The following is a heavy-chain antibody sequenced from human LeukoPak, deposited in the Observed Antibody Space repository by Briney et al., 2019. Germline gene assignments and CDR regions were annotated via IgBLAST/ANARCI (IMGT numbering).Heavy chain of an antibody. J-gene: IGHJ4*02. D-gene: IGHD5-12*01. CDR2: IDSTSTYI. Sequence: PGGSLRLSCAASRFTFSTYSMNWVRQASGKGLEWVSSIDSTSTYIFYADSVKGGFTISRDNAKNSLYLQMDSLRAEDTCVYYCAKEGATLPLVSYFDYWGQGTLVTVSS. CDR3: AKEGATLPLVSYFDY. CDR1: RFTFSTYS. V-gene: IGHV3-21*01.